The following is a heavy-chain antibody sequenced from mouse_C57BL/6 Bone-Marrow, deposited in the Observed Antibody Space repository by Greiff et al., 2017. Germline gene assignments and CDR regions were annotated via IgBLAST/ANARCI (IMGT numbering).Heavy chain of an antibody. Sequence: EVQLQQSGPELVKPGASVKISCKASGYTFTDYYMNWVKQSHGKSLEWIGDINPNNGGTSYNQKFKGKATLTVDKSSSTAYMELRSLTSEDSAVYYCARSLLRSLYFDVWGTGTTVTVSS. CDR2: INPNNGGT. CDR3: ARSLLRSLYFDV. D-gene: IGHD1-1*01. V-gene: IGHV1-26*01. J-gene: IGHJ1*03. CDR1: GYTFTDYY.